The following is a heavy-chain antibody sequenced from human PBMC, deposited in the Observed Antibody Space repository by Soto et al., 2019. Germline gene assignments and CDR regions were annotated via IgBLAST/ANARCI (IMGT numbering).Heavy chain of an antibody. CDR1: GFTFSSYA. Sequence: GGSLRLSCAASGFTFSSYAMSWVRQAPGKGLEWVSAISGSGGSTYYADSVKGRFTISRDNSKNTLYLQMNSLRAEDTAVYYCAKEPGAIWFGESQRGYWGQGTLVTVSS. J-gene: IGHJ4*02. CDR2: ISGSGGST. V-gene: IGHV3-23*01. CDR3: AKEPGAIWFGESQRGY. D-gene: IGHD3-10*01.